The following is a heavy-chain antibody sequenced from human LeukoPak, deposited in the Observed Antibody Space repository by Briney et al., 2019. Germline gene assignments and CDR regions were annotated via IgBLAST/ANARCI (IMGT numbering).Heavy chain of an antibody. CDR1: GGSFSGYY. J-gene: IGHJ1*01. Sequence: PSETLSLTCAVYGGSFSGYYWSWIRQPPGKGLEWIGEINHSGSTNYNPSLKSRVTISVDTSKNQFSLKLSSVTAADTAVYYCARGPRSYCSSTSCYISYFQHWGQGILVTVSS. D-gene: IGHD2-2*02. V-gene: IGHV4-34*01. CDR3: ARGPRSYCSSTSCYISYFQH. CDR2: INHSGST.